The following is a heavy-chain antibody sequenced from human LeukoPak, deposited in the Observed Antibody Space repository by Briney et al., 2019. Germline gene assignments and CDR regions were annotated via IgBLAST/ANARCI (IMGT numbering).Heavy chain of an antibody. CDR1: GFTFDDYA. J-gene: IGHJ6*03. CDR3: AKGYYYYMDV. Sequence: GGSLRLSCAASGFTFDDYAMHWGRQAPGKGLEWVSLISWDGGSTYYADSVKGRFTISRDNSKNSLYLQMNSLRAEDTALYYCAKGYYYYMDVWGKGTTVTVSS. V-gene: IGHV3-43D*03. CDR2: ISWDGGST.